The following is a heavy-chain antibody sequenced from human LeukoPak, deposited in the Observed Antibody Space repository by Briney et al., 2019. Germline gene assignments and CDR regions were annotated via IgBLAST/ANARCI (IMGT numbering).Heavy chain of an antibody. D-gene: IGHD5-18*01. CDR3: ARDAVDTANAV. Sequence: GGSLRLSCAASGFTFTTYWMHWVRQAPGKGLVWVSHINSDGRITSYADSVKGRFTISRDNAKNTLYLQMNSLRAEDTAVYYCARDAVDTANAVLGQGTTVTVSS. J-gene: IGHJ6*02. CDR2: INSDGRIT. CDR1: GFTFTTYW. V-gene: IGHV3-74*01.